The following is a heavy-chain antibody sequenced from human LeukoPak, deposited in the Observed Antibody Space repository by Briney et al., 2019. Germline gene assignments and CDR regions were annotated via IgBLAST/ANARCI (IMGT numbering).Heavy chain of an antibody. V-gene: IGHV1-2*02. Sequence: ASVKVSCKASGYTFTGYYMNWVRQAPGQGLEWLGWINPNSGGTNYAQKFQGRVTMTRDTSISTVHMEVSRLRSDDTAVYYCARAKYYYDSSGYYYVSTPDYWGQGTLVTVSS. CDR2: INPNSGGT. D-gene: IGHD3-22*01. J-gene: IGHJ4*02. CDR1: GYTFTGYY. CDR3: ARAKYYYDSSGYYYVSTPDY.